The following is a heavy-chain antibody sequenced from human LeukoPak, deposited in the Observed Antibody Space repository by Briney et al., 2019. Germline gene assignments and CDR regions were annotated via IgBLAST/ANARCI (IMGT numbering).Heavy chain of an antibody. CDR1: GGSISSYH. CDR2: IYYSGST. V-gene: IGHV4-59*01. CDR3: ARGREVAVAGRPFDP. D-gene: IGHD6-19*01. J-gene: IGHJ5*02. Sequence: SETLSLTCTVSGGSISSYHWSWIRQPPGKGLEWIGYIYYSGSTNYNPSLKSRVTISVDTSKNQFSLKLTSVTAADTAVYYCARGREVAVAGRPFDPWGQGTLVTVSS.